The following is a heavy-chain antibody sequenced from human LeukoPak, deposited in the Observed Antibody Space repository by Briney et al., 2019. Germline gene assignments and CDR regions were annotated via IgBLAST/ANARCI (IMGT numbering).Heavy chain of an antibody. CDR2: TYYRSKWYN. Sequence: SQTLSLTCAISGDSVSSNSAAWNWIRQSPSRGLEWLGRTYYRSKWYNDYAVSVKSRIIINPDTSKNQISLKLNSVTAADTAVYYCARAWFYLDSDTYKGWLDPWGQGTLVTVSS. J-gene: IGHJ5*02. V-gene: IGHV6-1*01. D-gene: IGHD2-2*03. CDR3: ARAWFYLDSDTYKGWLDP. CDR1: GDSVSSNSAA.